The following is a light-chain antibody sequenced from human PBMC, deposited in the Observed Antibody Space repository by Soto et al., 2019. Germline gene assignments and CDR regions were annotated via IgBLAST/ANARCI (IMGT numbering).Light chain of an antibody. CDR2: WAS. CDR1: QSVLYSSNNKNY. V-gene: IGKV4-1*01. Sequence: DIVMTQSPDSLAVSLGERATINCKSSQSVLYSSNNKNYLAWSQQKPGQPPKLLIYWASTRESGVPDRFSGSGSGTDFTLTISSLQAEDVAVYYCQQYYSTPPVTFGQGTKLEIK. CDR3: QQYYSTPPVT. J-gene: IGKJ2*01.